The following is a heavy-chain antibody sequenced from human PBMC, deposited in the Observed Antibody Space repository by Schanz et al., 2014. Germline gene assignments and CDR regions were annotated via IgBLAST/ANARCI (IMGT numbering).Heavy chain of an antibody. V-gene: IGHV3-30*03. CDR2: RSFDGRNT. J-gene: IGHJ3*02. Sequence: VQLEESGGGLAQPGGSLRLSCAASGITFSGYSMNWVRQAQGKGLEWVGFRSFDGRNTGYAHSVKGRFTISRDTSKNTLYLLLNSLRAEDTAVYYCARDQYYFGSGNPFDIWGQGTMVTVSS. D-gene: IGHD3-10*01. CDR3: ARDQYYFGSGNPFDI. CDR1: GITFSGYS.